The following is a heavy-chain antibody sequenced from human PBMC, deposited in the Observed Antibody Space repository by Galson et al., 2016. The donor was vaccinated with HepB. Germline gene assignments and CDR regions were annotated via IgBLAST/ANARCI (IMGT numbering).Heavy chain of an antibody. CDR2: IASVGSSI. CDR3: ARDPYYYDSSGFSAFDS. J-gene: IGHJ4*02. V-gene: IGHV3-11*01. CDR1: GFVFSDYY. Sequence: LRLSCAASGFVFSDYYMSWVRQAPGKGLEWVSSIASVGSSIYYADSVKGRFTLSRDNAKNSLYLQMNSLRAEDTAVYYCARDPYYYDSSGFSAFDSWGQGTLVTVSS. D-gene: IGHD3-22*01.